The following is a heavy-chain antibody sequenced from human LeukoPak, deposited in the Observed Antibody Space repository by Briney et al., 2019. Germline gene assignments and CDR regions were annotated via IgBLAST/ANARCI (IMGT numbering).Heavy chain of an antibody. J-gene: IGHJ4*02. CDR3: AREYIQYSYGYGGAVY. D-gene: IGHD5-18*01. Sequence: PGGSLRLSGAASGFTFRSYEMNWVRQAPGKGGEGGAYISSSGSTIYYADSVKGRFTTSRDNGKNTLHLQMNRLRAEDTALYYCAREYIQYSYGYGGAVYWGQGTLVTVSS. V-gene: IGHV3-48*03. CDR1: GFTFRSYE. CDR2: ISSSGSTI.